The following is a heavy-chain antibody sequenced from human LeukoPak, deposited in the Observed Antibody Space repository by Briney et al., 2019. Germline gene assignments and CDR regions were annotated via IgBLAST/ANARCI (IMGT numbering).Heavy chain of an antibody. J-gene: IGHJ4*02. CDR2: INPNSGGT. CDR3: AVVYSSGLGLFDY. CDR1: GYTFTGYY. Sequence: GASVKVSCKASGYTFTGYYMHWVRQAPGQGLEWMGWINPNSGGTNYAQKFQGRVTMTRDTSISTAYMELSRLRSDDTAVYYCAVVYSSGLGLFDYWGQGTLVTVSS. D-gene: IGHD6-19*01. V-gene: IGHV1-2*02.